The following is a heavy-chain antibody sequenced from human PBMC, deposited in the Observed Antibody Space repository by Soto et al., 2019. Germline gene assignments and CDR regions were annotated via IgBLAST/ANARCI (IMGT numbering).Heavy chain of an antibody. CDR2: IYYSGST. D-gene: IGHD1-26*01. V-gene: IGHV4-59*08. J-gene: IGHJ4*02. CDR3: ARSRYSGSYFFDY. CDR1: NGSIGSYY. Sequence: PSETLSLTCTISNGSIGSYYWTWIRQPPGKGLEWIGHIYYSGSTYYNPSLKSRVTISVDTSKNQFSLKLSSVTAADTAVYYCARSRYSGSYFFDYWGQGILVTVSS.